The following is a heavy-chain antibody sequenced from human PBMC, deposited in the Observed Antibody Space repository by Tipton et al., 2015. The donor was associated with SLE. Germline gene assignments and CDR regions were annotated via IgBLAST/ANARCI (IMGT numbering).Heavy chain of an antibody. D-gene: IGHD1-26*01. CDR1: GASISSYS. V-gene: IGHV4-59*08. J-gene: IGHJ4*02. CDR2: IYYSGST. Sequence: TLSLTCTVSGASISSYSWSWIRQPPGKGLEWIGYIYYSGSTNYNPSLKSRVTISVDTSKNQFSLKLSSVTAADTAVYYCARHRVGATYYFDYWGQGTLVTVSS. CDR3: ARHRVGATYYFDY.